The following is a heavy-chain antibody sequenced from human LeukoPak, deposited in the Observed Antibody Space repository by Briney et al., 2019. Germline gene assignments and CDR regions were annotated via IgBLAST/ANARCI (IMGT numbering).Heavy chain of an antibody. D-gene: IGHD1-26*01. CDR2: VNPNSGNT. J-gene: IGHJ4*02. CDR1: GYTFTSYD. CDR3: ARGMSGRQLDFDY. Sequence: ASVKVSCKASGYTFTSYDINWVRQATGQGLEWMGWVNPNSGNTGYAQKFQGRVTITRDTSISTAYMELSSLRSEDTAVYYCARGMSGRQLDFDYWGQGTLVTVSS. V-gene: IGHV1-8*03.